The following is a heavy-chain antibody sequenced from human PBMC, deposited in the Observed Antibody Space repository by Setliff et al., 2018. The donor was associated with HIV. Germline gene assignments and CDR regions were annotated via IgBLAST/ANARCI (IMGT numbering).Heavy chain of an antibody. D-gene: IGHD1-1*01. CDR2: ISWDRYTT. CDR1: GFTFSNYW. CDR3: AKEGRTTSAFDV. Sequence: GGSLRLSCEASGFTFSNYWMHWVRQGPGKTLEWVSLISWDRYTTNYADSVKGRFTISRDNSKDSLYLQMNSLRIEDTALYYCAKEGRTTSAFDVWGQGTMVTVSS. V-gene: IGHV3-43*01. J-gene: IGHJ3*01.